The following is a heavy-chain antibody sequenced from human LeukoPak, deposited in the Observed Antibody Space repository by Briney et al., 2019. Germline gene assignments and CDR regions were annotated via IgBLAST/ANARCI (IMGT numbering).Heavy chain of an antibody. Sequence: SETLSLTCTVSRGSIRSYYWSWIRQSPEKGLEWIGSFYYGESTKYNPSLKSRVSISVDTSKTLVSLKLNSINAADTAVYYCASGSGSYYFVYWGQGVLVTVSS. CDR3: ASGSGSYYFVY. V-gene: IGHV4-59*01. J-gene: IGHJ4*02. D-gene: IGHD3-10*01. CDR2: FYYGEST. CDR1: RGSIRSYY.